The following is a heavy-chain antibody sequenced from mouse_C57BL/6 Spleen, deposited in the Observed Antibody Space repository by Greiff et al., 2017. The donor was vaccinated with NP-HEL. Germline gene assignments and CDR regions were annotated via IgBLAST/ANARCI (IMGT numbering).Heavy chain of an antibody. CDR2: IYPGDGDT. D-gene: IGHD2-3*01. CDR1: GYAFSSSW. V-gene: IGHV1-82*01. CDR3: ARDIDGYYVGSAMDY. J-gene: IGHJ4*01. Sequence: VQLHQSGPELVKPGASVKISCKASGYAFSSSWMNWVKQRPGKGLEWIGRIYPGDGDTNYNGKFKGKATLTADKSSSTAYMQLSSLTSGDTAVYFCARDIDGYYVGSAMDYWGQGTSVTVSS.